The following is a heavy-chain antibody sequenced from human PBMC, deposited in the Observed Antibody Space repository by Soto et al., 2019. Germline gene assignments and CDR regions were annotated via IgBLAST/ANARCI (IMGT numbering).Heavy chain of an antibody. J-gene: IGHJ6*02. CDR3: ARSLGGVHCSGGSCHTRVVHGLDV. CDR1: GYTFTSYA. Sequence: ASVKVSCKASGYTFTSYAMHWVRQAPGQRLEWMGWINAGNGNTKYSQKFQGRVTITRDTSASTAYMELSSLRSEDTAVYFCARSLGGVHCSGGSCHTRVVHGLDVWGPGTTVTVSS. V-gene: IGHV1-3*01. CDR2: INAGNGNT. D-gene: IGHD2-15*01.